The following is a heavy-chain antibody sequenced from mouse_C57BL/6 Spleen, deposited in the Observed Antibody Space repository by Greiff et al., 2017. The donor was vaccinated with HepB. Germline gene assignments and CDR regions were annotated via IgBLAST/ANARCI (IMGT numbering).Heavy chain of an antibody. CDR2: ISSGSSTT. D-gene: IGHD2-4*01. CDR1: GFTFSDYG. J-gene: IGHJ4*01. V-gene: IGHV5-17*01. Sequence: EVQLVESGGGLVKPGGSLKLSCAASGFTFSDYGMHWVRQAPEKGLEWVAYISSGSSTTYYADTVKGRFPISRDNAKNTLFLQMTSLRSEDTAMYYCTYDYDDYPMDYWGQGTSVTVSS. CDR3: TYDYDDYPMDY.